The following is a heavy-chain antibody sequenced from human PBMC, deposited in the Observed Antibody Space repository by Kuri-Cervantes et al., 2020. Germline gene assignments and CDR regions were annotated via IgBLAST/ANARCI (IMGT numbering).Heavy chain of an antibody. CDR1: GFTFSSYS. CDR3: AKGRRYYDFWSGYLDYWYFDL. D-gene: IGHD3-3*01. Sequence: GGSLRLSCAASGFTFSSYSMNWVRQAPGKGLEWVSYISSSSSTIYYADSVKGRFTISRDNAKNSLYLQMNSLRAEDTALYYCAKGRRYYDFWSGYLDYWYFDLWGRGTLVTVSS. V-gene: IGHV3-48*04. J-gene: IGHJ2*01. CDR2: ISSSSSTI.